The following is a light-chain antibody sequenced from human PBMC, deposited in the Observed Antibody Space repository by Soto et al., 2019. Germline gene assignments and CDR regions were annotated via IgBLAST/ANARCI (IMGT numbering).Light chain of an antibody. CDR1: QNINNY. J-gene: IGKJ5*01. V-gene: IGKV1-33*01. CDR2: DAS. CDR3: QQYENLPT. Sequence: DIQMTQSPSSLSASVGDRVTITCQASQNINNYLNWCQQKPGRAPKLLIYDASNLEAGVPPRFRGSGSGTDFTFTISRLQPEDIATYYCQQYENLPTFGQGTRL.